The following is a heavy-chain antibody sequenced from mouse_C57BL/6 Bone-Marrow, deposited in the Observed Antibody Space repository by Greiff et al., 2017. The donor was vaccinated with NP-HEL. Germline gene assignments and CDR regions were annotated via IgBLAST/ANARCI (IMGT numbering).Heavy chain of an antibody. CDR1: GFTFSSYG. CDR2: ISSGGSYT. J-gene: IGHJ2*01. Sequence: EVQLVESGGDLVKPGGSLKLSCAASGFTFSSYGMSWVRQTPDKRLEWVATISSGGSYTYYPDSVKGRFTISRDNAKNTLYLQMSSLKSEDTAMYYCARQRNYDHWGQGTTLTVSS. CDR3: ARQRNYDH. D-gene: IGHD2-1*01. V-gene: IGHV5-6*01.